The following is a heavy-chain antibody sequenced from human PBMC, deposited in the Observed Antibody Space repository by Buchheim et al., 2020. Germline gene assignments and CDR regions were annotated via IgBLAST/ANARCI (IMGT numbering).Heavy chain of an antibody. V-gene: IGHV3-30-3*01. CDR3: ARVAGDV. CDR2: ISYDGSIK. CDR1: GFPFNNYP. J-gene: IGHJ6*02. Sequence: QVHLVESGGGVVQPGRSLRLSCAASGFPFNNYPMHWVRQTPGEGLEWLAPISYDGSIKSYADSVRGRFTISRDSSQNTLYLKMDSLRVDDTAIYYCARVAGDVWGQGTT.